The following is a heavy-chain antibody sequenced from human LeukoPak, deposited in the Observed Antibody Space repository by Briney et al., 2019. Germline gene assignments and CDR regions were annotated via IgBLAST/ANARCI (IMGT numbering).Heavy chain of an antibody. CDR2: INPNSGGT. J-gene: IGHJ5*02. V-gene: IGHV1-2*02. Sequence: ASVKVSRKASGYTFTGYYMHWVRQAPGQGLEWMGWINPNSGGTNYAQKFQGRVTMTRDTSISTAYMELSRLRSDDTAVYYCARVPRIAAAGRLYNWFDPWGQGTLVTVSS. CDR3: ARVPRIAAAGRLYNWFDP. D-gene: IGHD6-13*01. CDR1: GYTFTGYY.